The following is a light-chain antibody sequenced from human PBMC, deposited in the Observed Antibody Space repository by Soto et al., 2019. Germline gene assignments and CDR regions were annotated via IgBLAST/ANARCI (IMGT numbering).Light chain of an antibody. CDR1: RSDVGAYNY. Sequence: QSALTQPASVSGSPGQSIAISCTGTRSDVGAYNYVSWYQQHPGKAPKLMISAVTNRHSGVSDRFSGSKSGTTASLTISGPQAEDEADYYCSSFTSRFTFVFGTGTKVTVL. V-gene: IGLV2-14*03. J-gene: IGLJ1*01. CDR2: AVT. CDR3: SSFTSRFTFV.